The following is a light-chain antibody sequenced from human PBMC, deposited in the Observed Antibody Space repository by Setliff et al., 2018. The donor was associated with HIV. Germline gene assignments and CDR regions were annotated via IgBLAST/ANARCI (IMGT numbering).Light chain of an antibody. J-gene: IGLJ1*01. V-gene: IGLV2-14*03. CDR1: NSDIGSHDY. Sequence: SALTQPASVSGSPGQSITISCSGTNSDIGSHDYVSWYQQHPGKAPKLIIFSVTYRPSGVSDRFSGSKSGNTASLTISGLQPEDEADYYCASHRDTNTLEVFGTGTKVTV. CDR3: ASHRDTNTLEV. CDR2: SVT.